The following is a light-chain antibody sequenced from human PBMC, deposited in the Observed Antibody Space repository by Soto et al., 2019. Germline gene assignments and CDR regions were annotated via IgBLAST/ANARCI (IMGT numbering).Light chain of an antibody. CDR3: LMRSGWPPVFT. Sequence: EAVLTQSPATLSLSPGESATLSCRASQNIGNYLSWYQQKPGQAPTLVMHDAYVSASGIPDRFSGSGSGTDFTLTISSLESGDFAVYYCLMRSGWPPVFTFGPGTRVEIK. CDR2: DAY. J-gene: IGKJ2*01. V-gene: IGKV3-11*01. CDR1: QNIGNY.